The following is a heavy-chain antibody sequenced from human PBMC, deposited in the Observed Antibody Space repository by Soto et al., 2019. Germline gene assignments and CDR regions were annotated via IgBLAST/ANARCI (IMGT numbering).Heavy chain of an antibody. V-gene: IGHV4-31*03. D-gene: IGHD2-2*02. Sequence: PSETLSLTCTVSGGSISNGGYYWSWIRQHPGKGLEWIGYIYYSGSTYYNPSLKSRVTISLDTSKNQFSLKVNSVTAADTAVYYCARGEGAAPGILPAAINWFDPWGQGTMVPVSS. CDR1: GGSISNGGYY. J-gene: IGHJ5*02. CDR3: ARGEGAAPGILPAAINWFDP. CDR2: IYYSGST.